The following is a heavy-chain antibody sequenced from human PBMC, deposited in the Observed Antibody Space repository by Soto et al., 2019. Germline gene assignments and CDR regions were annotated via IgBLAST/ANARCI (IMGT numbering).Heavy chain of an antibody. V-gene: IGHV4-39*01. Sequence: SDTLSLTCTISGGSISTSVYYVGWIRQPPGRGLEWMANIYYSGSAYYNPSLKSRVSTSVDTSKNQFSLKLRSVTAADTAVYYCARQGSRAFDIWGQGTMVT. CDR3: ARQGSRAFDI. CDR1: GGSISTSVYY. CDR2: IYYSGSA. J-gene: IGHJ3*02. D-gene: IGHD2-15*01.